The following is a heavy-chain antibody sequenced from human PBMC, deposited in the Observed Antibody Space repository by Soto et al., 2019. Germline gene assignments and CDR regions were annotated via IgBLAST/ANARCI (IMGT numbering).Heavy chain of an antibody. CDR3: ARDTLDSSGYDAFDI. CDR1: GFTFSSYS. D-gene: IGHD3-22*01. V-gene: IGHV3-21*01. CDR2: ISSSSSYI. J-gene: IGHJ3*02. Sequence: GGSLRLSCAASGFTFSSYSMNWVRQAPGKGLEWVSSISSSSSYIYYADSVKGRFTISRDNAKNSLYLQMNSLRAEDTAVYYCARDTLDSSGYDAFDIWGQGTMVTVSS.